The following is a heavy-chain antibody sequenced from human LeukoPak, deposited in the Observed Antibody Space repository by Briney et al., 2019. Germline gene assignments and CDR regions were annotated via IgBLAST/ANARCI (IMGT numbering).Heavy chain of an antibody. J-gene: IGHJ4*02. CDR2: INPSGGST. CDR1: GYTFTSYY. CDR3: ATDLRWELPGAPFFDY. D-gene: IGHD1-26*01. Sequence: ASVKASCKASGYTFTSYYMHWVRQAPGQGLEWMGIINPSGGSTSYAQKFQGRVTMTRDTSTSTVYMELSSLRSEDTAVYYCATDLRWELPGAPFFDYWGQGTLVTVSS. V-gene: IGHV1-46*01.